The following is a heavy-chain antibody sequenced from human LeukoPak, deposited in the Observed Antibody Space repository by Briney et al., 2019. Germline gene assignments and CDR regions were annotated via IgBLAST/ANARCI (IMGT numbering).Heavy chain of an antibody. D-gene: IGHD4-11*01. CDR1: GCSISSYY. CDR3: ARVNSLPAPDYYYYYGMDV. Sequence: SETLSLTCTVSGCSISSYYWSWIRQPPGKGLEWIGYIYYSGSTNYNPSLKSRVTISVDTSKNQFSLKLSSVTAADTAVYYCARVNSLPAPDYYYYYGMDVWGQGTTVTVSS. J-gene: IGHJ6*02. CDR2: IYYSGST. V-gene: IGHV4-59*01.